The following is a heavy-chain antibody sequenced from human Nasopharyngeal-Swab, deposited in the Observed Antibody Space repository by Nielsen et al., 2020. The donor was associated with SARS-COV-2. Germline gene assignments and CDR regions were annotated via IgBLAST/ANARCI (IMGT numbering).Heavy chain of an antibody. CDR1: GGPISSYY. Sequence: GSLRPSCTASGGPISSYYWSWIRQPPGKGLEWIGYIYYSGSTNYNPSLKSRVTISVDTSKNQFSLKLSSVTAADAAVYYCAGEVYSSGYKDAFDIWGQGTMVTVSS. D-gene: IGHD3-22*01. CDR2: IYYSGST. J-gene: IGHJ3*02. V-gene: IGHV4-59*01. CDR3: AGEVYSSGYKDAFDI.